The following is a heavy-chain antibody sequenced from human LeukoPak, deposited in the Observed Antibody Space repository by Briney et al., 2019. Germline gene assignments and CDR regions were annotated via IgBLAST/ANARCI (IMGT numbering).Heavy chain of an antibody. J-gene: IGHJ4*02. CDR2: IIPIFGTA. CDR3: ARGPGHGWYECNY. CDR1: GGTFSSYA. V-gene: IGHV1-69*06. D-gene: IGHD6-19*01. Sequence: SVKVSCKASGGTFSSYAISWVRQAPGQGLEWMGGIIPIFGTANYAQKFQGRVTIIADKSTSTAYMELSSLRSEDTAVYYCARGPGHGWYECNYWGQGTLVTVSS.